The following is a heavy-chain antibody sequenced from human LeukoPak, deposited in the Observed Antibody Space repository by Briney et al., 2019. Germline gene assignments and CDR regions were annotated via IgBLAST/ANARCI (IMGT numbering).Heavy chain of an antibody. CDR1: GGSISSTSYY. CDR2: IYYSGST. V-gene: IGHV4-39*07. Sequence: SETLSLTCVVSGGSISSTSYYWGWIRQPPGKGLEWIGSIYYSGSTYYSPSLKSRVTISVDTSKSKFSLKLSSVTAADTAVYYCARLLRVGYCSTTTCNWFDPWGQGTLVTVSS. D-gene: IGHD2-2*03. CDR3: ARLLRVGYCSTTTCNWFDP. J-gene: IGHJ5*02.